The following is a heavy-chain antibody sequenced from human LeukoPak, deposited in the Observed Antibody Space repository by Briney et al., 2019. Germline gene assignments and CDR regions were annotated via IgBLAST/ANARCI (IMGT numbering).Heavy chain of an antibody. CDR2: LSYDGSNK. CDR3: ARDYGLLGGVDY. V-gene: IGHV3-30*01. D-gene: IGHD3-10*01. J-gene: IGHJ4*02. CDR1: GFTFSNYA. Sequence: GRSLRPSCAASGFTFSNYAMHWVRQAPGKGLEWVAVLSYDGSNKFYADSVKGRFTISRDNSKNTLYLQMNSLRAEDTAVYYCARDYGLLGGVDYWGQGTLVTVSS.